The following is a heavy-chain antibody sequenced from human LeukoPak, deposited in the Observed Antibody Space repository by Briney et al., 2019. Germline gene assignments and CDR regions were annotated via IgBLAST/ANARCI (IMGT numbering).Heavy chain of an antibody. CDR2: IYYSGST. V-gene: IGHV4-59*01. D-gene: IGHD6-19*01. CDR1: GGSISSYY. J-gene: IGHJ5*02. CDR3: ARTGQWLPTNWFDP. Sequence: SETLSLTCTVSGGSISSYYWSWIRQPPGKGLEWIGYIYYSGSTNYNPSLKSRVTISVDTSKNQFSLKLSSVTAADTAVYYCARTGQWLPTNWFDPWGQGTLVTVSS.